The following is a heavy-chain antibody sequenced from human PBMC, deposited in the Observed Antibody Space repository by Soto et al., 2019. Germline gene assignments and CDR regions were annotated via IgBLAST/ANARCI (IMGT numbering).Heavy chain of an antibody. D-gene: IGHD3-10*01. CDR3: AKDRGGETDVMEV. Sequence: EVQLVESGGGLVQPGRSLRLSCAASGFTFDDYAMHWVRQAPGKGLEWASGINWNSGSIDHADSVKGRFTVSTDNAKNSLFLTMHRLSAEDTALYYCAKDRGGETDVMEVWGQGTTVTVSS. CDR2: INWNSGSI. V-gene: IGHV3-9*01. CDR1: GFTFDDYA. J-gene: IGHJ6*02.